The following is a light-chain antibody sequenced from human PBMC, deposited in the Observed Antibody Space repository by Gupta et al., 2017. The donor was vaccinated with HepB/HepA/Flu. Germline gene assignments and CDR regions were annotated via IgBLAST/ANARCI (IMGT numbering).Light chain of an antibody. CDR2: VGIGGIVG. CDR1: SGYGDYK. CDR3: WADHVRGTYYVFV. V-gene: IGLV9-49*03. J-gene: IGLJ3*02. Sequence: QPVLTQPPSASVSLGASVTLTCTLSSGYGDYKVDWYQQRPGKGPRFVMRVGIGGIVGSKGDGIPDRFSVVGSGLNRYLTIKNIQEDDEGDYHCWADHVRGTYYVFVFGGGTKLTVL.